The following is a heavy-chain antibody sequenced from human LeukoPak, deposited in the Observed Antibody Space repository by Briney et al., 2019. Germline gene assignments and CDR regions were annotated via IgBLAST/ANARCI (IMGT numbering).Heavy chain of an antibody. CDR3: ARDALYCSSSSCYRYWYFDL. CDR1: GGSISSYY. Sequence: SETLSLTCTVSGGSISSYYGSWIRQPPGKGGEWSGYIYYSGSTNYNPSLKSRVTISVDTSKNQFSLKLSSVTAADTAVYYCARDALYCSSSSCYRYWYFDLWGRGTLVTVSS. CDR2: IYYSGST. D-gene: IGHD2-2*01. J-gene: IGHJ2*01. V-gene: IGHV4-59*01.